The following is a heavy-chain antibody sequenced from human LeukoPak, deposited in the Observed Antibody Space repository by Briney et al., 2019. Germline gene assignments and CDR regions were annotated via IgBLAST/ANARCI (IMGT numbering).Heavy chain of an antibody. Sequence: GGSLRLSCAASGFTFSSYAMSWVRQAPDKGLEWVAVISYDGSNTYYAESVKGRFTISRDNSENTLYLQMNSPRVEDTAVYYCAKSGEGYCTGGNCYFDYWGQGTLVTVSS. V-gene: IGHV3-30*18. CDR1: GFTFSSYA. D-gene: IGHD2-8*02. J-gene: IGHJ4*02. CDR3: AKSGEGYCTGGNCYFDY. CDR2: ISYDGSNT.